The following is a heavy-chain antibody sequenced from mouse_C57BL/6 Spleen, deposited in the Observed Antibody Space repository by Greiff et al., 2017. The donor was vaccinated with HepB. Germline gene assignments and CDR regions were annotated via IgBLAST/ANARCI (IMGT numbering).Heavy chain of an antibody. CDR3: ARNYYGSSYDAMDY. Sequence: VQRVESGPGLVAPSQSLSITCTVSGFSLTSYGVHWVRQPPGKGLEWLVVIWSDGSTTYNSALKSRLSISKDNSKSQVFLKMNSLQTDDTAMYYCARNYYGSSYDAMDYWGQGTSVTVSS. CDR2: IWSDGST. J-gene: IGHJ4*01. D-gene: IGHD1-1*01. CDR1: GFSLTSYG. V-gene: IGHV2-6*02.